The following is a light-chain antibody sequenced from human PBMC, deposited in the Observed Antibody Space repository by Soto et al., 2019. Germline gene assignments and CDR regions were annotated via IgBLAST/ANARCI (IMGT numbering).Light chain of an antibody. Sequence: DIVMTQSPDSLAVSLGERATINCKSSQSLLSNSNNFLAWYQQKAGQPPKRLIYWASTRDSGVPDRFSGSGSGTDFTLTISSLQAEDVAVYYCQQSYGAPLTFGGGTKVEIK. V-gene: IGKV4-1*01. CDR1: QSLLSNSNNF. CDR2: WAS. J-gene: IGKJ4*01. CDR3: QQSYGAPLT.